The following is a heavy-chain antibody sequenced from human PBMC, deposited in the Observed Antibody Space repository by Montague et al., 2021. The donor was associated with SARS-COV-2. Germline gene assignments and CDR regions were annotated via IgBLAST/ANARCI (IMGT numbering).Heavy chain of an antibody. Sequence: SETLSLTCTVSGGSVSSSPYYWGWIRQPPGRGLEWVGSISYSGRTYFXXXLKGRLTISVDSSENQFSLRLSSVTAADTAVYYCASSYYYGSGTYVYNYYMDVWGKGTAVTVSS. D-gene: IGHD3-10*01. J-gene: IGHJ6*03. CDR1: GGSVSSSPYY. CDR2: ISYSGRT. CDR3: ASSYYYGSGTYVYNYYMDV. V-gene: IGHV4-39*01.